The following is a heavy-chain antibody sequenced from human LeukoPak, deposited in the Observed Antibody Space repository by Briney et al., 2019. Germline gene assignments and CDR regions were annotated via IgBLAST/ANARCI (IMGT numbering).Heavy chain of an antibody. D-gene: IGHD3-16*01. CDR1: GFSLSSYE. CDR3: AKSGGSWTNYFDY. Sequence: PGGSLRLSCAASGFSLSSYEMNWVRQAPGKGLEWVSAISGSGGSTYYADSVKGRFTISRDNSKNTLYLQMNSLRAEDTAVYYCAKSGGSWTNYFDYWGQGTLVTVSS. CDR2: ISGSGGST. J-gene: IGHJ4*02. V-gene: IGHV3-23*01.